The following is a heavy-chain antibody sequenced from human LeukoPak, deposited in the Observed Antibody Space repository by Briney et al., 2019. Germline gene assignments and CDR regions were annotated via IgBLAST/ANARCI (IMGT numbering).Heavy chain of an antibody. Sequence: SETLSLTCAVSGGSISSYYWSWIRQPPGKGLEWIGYIYYSGSTNYNPSLKSRVRTSVDTSKKQFSLKLSSVTAADTAVYYCARAPRGVVVKSDAFDIWGQGTMVTVSS. D-gene: IGHD2-15*01. CDR2: IYYSGST. J-gene: IGHJ3*02. CDR3: ARAPRGVVVKSDAFDI. V-gene: IGHV4-59*01. CDR1: GGSISSYY.